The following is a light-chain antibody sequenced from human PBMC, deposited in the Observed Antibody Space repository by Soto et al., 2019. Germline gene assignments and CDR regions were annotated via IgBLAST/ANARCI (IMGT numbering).Light chain of an antibody. V-gene: IGLV1-44*01. CDR2: SNN. J-gene: IGLJ1*01. CDR1: SSNIGTNT. Sequence: QSVLTQPPSASGTPGQRVTISCSGSSSNIGTNTVNWYQQLPGTAPKLLIYSNNQRPSGVPDRFSGSKFGTSASLAVSGLPSEDEADYYGAAWHDSLNGLYVFGTGTKLTVL. CDR3: AAWHDSLNGLYV.